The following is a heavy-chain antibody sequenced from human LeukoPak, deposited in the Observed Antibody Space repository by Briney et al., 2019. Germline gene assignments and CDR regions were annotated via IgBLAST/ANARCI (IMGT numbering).Heavy chain of an antibody. Sequence: GGSLRLSCAASGFTVSSNYMSWVRQAPGKGLEWVSIIYSGGSTYYADSVKGRFTISRDNSKNTSYLQMNSLRAEDTAVYYCARDISSGYYDAFDIWGQGTMVTVSS. CDR3: ARDISSGYYDAFDI. CDR1: GFTVSSNY. CDR2: IYSGGST. V-gene: IGHV3-66*01. J-gene: IGHJ3*02. D-gene: IGHD3-22*01.